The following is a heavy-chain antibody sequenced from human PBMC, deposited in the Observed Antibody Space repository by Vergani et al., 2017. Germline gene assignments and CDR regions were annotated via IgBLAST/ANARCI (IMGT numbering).Heavy chain of an antibody. CDR2: INHSGST. CDR1: GGSFSGYY. J-gene: IGHJ6*02. Sequence: QVQLQQWGAGLLKPSETLSLTCAVYGGSFSGYYWSWIRQPPGKGLEWIGEINHSGSTNYNPSLKSRVTISVDTSKNQFSLKLSSVTAADTAVYYCARSRPWGYLHYYYYYGMDVWGQGTTVTVSS. D-gene: IGHD3-16*01. CDR3: ARSRPWGYLHYYYYYGMDV. V-gene: IGHV4-34*01.